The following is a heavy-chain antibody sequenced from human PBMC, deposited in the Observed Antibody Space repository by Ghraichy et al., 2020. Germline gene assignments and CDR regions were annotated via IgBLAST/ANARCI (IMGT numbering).Heavy chain of an antibody. CDR1: GFTFHNYA. V-gene: IGHV3-9*01. D-gene: IGHD4-23*01. Sequence: GGSLRLSCAASGFTFHNYAMHWVRQAPGKGLEWVSSINWDSGSRGYADSVKGRFTISRDNAKNSLYLQMNSLRPEDTAFYYCAKDVGLQWSYFDSWGQGTLVTVSS. J-gene: IGHJ4*02. CDR2: INWDSGSR. CDR3: AKDVGLQWSYFDS.